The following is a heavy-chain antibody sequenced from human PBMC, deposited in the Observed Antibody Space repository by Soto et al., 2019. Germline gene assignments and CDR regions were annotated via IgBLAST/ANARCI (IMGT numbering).Heavy chain of an antibody. J-gene: IGHJ3*02. CDR1: GFTFSSYA. CDR3: ARGEDLKYYYDSSATAFDI. D-gene: IGHD3-22*01. Sequence: GGSLRLSCAASGFTFSSYAMHWVRQAPGKGLEWAAVISYDGSNKYYADSVKGRFTISRDNFKNTLYLQMNSLRAEDTAVYYCARGEDLKYYYDSSATAFDIWGQGTMVTVS. CDR2: ISYDGSNK. V-gene: IGHV3-30-3*01.